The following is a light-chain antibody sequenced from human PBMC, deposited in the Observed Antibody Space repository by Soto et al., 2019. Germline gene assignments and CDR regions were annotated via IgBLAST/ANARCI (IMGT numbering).Light chain of an antibody. CDR2: GAS. CDR1: QSVSSN. Sequence: EIVLTPSPGTLSLSPGERTTLSCRASQSVSSNLAWYQQKPGQAPRLLIYGASTRATGIPARFSGSGSGTDFTLTISRLEPEDFALFYCQYHGSSPITFGQGTRLEIK. V-gene: IGKV3-20*01. J-gene: IGKJ5*01. CDR3: QYHGSSPIT.